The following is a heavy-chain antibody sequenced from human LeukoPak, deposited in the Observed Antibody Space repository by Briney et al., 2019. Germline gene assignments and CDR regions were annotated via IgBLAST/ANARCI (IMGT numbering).Heavy chain of an antibody. Sequence: PSETLSLTCTVSGGSISSYYWSWIRQPPGKGLEWIGYIYYSGSTNYNPSLKSRVTISVDTSKNQFSLKLSSVTAADTAVYYCARRMDSSGYYGAFDIWGQGTKVTVPS. D-gene: IGHD3-22*01. CDR2: IYYSGST. V-gene: IGHV4-59*08. CDR3: ARRMDSSGYYGAFDI. J-gene: IGHJ3*02. CDR1: GGSISSYY.